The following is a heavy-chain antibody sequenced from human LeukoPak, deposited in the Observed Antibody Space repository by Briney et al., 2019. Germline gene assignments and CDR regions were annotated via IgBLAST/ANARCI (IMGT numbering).Heavy chain of an antibody. D-gene: IGHD5-24*01. CDR3: ARPRDGYNQYFDY. J-gene: IGHJ4*02. V-gene: IGHV3-21*01. Sequence: GGSLRLSCAASGFTFSRDFMNWVRQAPGKGLEWVSSISSSSNYIYYADSVKGRFTISRDNAKNSLYLQMNSLRAEDTAVYYCARPRDGYNQYFDYWGQGTLVTVSS. CDR1: GFTFSRDF. CDR2: ISSSSNYI.